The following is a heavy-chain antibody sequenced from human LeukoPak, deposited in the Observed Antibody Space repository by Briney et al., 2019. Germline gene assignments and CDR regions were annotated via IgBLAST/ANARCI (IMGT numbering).Heavy chain of an antibody. Sequence: RGSLRLSCAASGFTFSSYGMHWVRQAPGKGLEWVAFIRYDGSNKYYADSVKGRFTISRDNSKNTLYLQMNSLRAEDTAVYYCAKAPGGGRHQLLPDYWGQGTLVTVSS. CDR1: GFTFSSYG. V-gene: IGHV3-30*02. J-gene: IGHJ4*02. CDR2: IRYDGSNK. CDR3: AKAPGGGRHQLLPDY. D-gene: IGHD2-2*01.